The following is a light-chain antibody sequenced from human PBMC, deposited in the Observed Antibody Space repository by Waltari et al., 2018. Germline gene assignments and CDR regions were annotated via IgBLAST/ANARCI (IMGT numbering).Light chain of an antibody. J-gene: IGLJ2*01. V-gene: IGLV2-14*03. CDR2: DVT. CDR3: SSWTTSDTRKVI. CDR1: SGDVGGYDY. Sequence: QSALTQTASVSGSPGQSITISCTGTSGDVGGYDYVSWYQQHPGKAPKLVIYDVTNRPSGISDRFSCSKSGTTASLSISGLQAEDEADYFCSSWTTSDTRKVIFGGGTKLTVL.